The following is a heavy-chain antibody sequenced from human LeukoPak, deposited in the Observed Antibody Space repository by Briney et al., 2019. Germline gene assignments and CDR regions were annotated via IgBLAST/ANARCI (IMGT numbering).Heavy chain of an antibody. CDR2: ISSSSSTI. D-gene: IGHD5-18*01. Sequence: PGGSLRLSCAASGFTFSSYSMNWVRQAPGKGLEWVSYISSSSSTIYYADSVKGRFTISRDNAKNSLYLQMNSLRDEDTAVYYCASHSWIQLWPTFDPWGQGTLVTVSS. CDR3: ASHSWIQLWPTFDP. CDR1: GFTFSSYS. J-gene: IGHJ5*02. V-gene: IGHV3-48*02.